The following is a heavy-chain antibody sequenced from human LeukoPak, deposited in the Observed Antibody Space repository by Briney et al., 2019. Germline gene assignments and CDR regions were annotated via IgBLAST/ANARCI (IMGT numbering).Heavy chain of an antibody. CDR2: VYYTGST. CDR1: GGSVSNYY. CDR3: ARHFAYSSSSYFDY. V-gene: IGHV4-59*08. D-gene: IGHD6-6*01. Sequence: SETLSLTCSVSGGSVSNYYWSWIRQPPGKGLEWIGYVYYTGSTNYNPSLKSRVTMFEDKSKHQSSLRLYSVTLADTAVYYCARHFAYSSSSYFDYWGQGSLVTVSS. J-gene: IGHJ4*02.